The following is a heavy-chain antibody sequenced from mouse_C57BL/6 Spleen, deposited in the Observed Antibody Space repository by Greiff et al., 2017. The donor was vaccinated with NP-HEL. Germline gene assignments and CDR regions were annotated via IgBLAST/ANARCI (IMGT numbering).Heavy chain of an antibody. CDR3: ARDYGSPFYYAMDY. V-gene: IGHV1-61*01. J-gene: IGHJ4*01. Sequence: QVQLKQPGAELVRPGSSVKLSCKASGYTFTSYWMDWVKQRPGQGLEWIGNIYPSDSETHYNQKFKDKATLTVDKSSSTAYMQLSSLTSEDSAVYYCARDYGSPFYYAMDYWGQGTSVTVSS. D-gene: IGHD1-1*01. CDR2: IYPSDSET. CDR1: GYTFTSYW.